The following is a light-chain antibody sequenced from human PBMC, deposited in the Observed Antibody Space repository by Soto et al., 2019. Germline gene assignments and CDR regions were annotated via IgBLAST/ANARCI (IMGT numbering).Light chain of an antibody. V-gene: IGLV2-14*01. Sequence: QSALTQPASVSGSPGQSITISCTGSSSDVGTYNYVSWYQQHAGKVPKLMIYDVSNRPSGISDRFSGSKSGNTASLTISGLQAEDEADYYCSSYTRSSTVVFGGGTKLTVL. CDR3: SSYTRSSTVV. CDR1: SSDVGTYNY. J-gene: IGLJ2*01. CDR2: DVS.